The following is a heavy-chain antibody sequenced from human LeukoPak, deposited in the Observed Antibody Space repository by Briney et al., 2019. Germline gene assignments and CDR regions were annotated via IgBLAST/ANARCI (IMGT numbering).Heavy chain of an antibody. CDR2: MSGSGDRT. V-gene: IGHV3-23*01. CDR1: GFTSSTYG. CDR3: AELGITMIGGV. D-gene: IGHD3-10*02. Sequence: PGGTLRLSCAASGFTSSTYGMSWVRQAPGKGLEWVSAMSGSGDRTYYADSVKGRFTISRDNSKNSLYLQMNSLRAEDTAVYYCAELGITMIGGVWGKGTTVTISS. J-gene: IGHJ6*04.